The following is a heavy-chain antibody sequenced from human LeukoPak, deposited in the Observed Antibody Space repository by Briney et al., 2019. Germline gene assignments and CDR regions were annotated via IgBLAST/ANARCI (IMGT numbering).Heavy chain of an antibody. Sequence: GGSLRLSCAASGFTFSSYWMHWVRQVPGKGLVWVSRINSDASSTNYADSVKGRFTISRDNAKNTLYLQMNSLRAEDTAVYYCTRVRGYDFDFWGQGTLVTVSS. CDR1: GFTFSSYW. CDR3: TRVRGYDFDF. CDR2: INSDASST. D-gene: IGHD5-12*01. J-gene: IGHJ4*02. V-gene: IGHV3-74*01.